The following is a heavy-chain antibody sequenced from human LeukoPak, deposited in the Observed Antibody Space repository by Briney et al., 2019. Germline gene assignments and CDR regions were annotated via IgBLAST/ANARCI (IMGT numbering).Heavy chain of an antibody. D-gene: IGHD3-3*01. Sequence: SQTLSLTCTVSGGSISSYYWSWIRQPPGKGLEWIGYIYYSESNNYNPSLKSRVTISVDTSKNQFSMKLSSVTAADTAVYYCARLNYDFWSGYPQGYFDYWGQGTLVTVSS. CDR1: GGSISSYY. V-gene: IGHV4-59*01. CDR2: IYYSESN. J-gene: IGHJ4*02. CDR3: ARLNYDFWSGYPQGYFDY.